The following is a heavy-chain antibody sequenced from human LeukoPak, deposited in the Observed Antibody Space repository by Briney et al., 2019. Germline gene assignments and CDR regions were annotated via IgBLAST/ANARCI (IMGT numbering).Heavy chain of an antibody. J-gene: IGHJ4*02. CDR3: ARAQGSGWYDY. CDR1: GFTFSSYA. CDR2: ISSNGGST. V-gene: IGHV3-64*02. Sequence: GGSLRLSCAASGFTFSSYAMHWVRQAPGKGLEYVSAISSNGGSTYYADSVKGRFTISRDNSKNTLYLQMGSLRAEDMAVYYCARAQGSGWYDYWGQGTLVTVSS. D-gene: IGHD6-19*01.